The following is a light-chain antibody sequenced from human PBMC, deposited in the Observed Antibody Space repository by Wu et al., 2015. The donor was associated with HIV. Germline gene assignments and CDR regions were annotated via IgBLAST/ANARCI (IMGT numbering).Light chain of an antibody. CDR1: QSLGRNY. CDR2: GAS. Sequence: EIVLTQSPGTLSVSPGETVILSCRASQSLGRNYLSWYQQKPGQAPRLLIYGASNRDTDIPDRFSGSGSGTDFSLIINRLEPEDFAVYYCHQYDNPPQTFGQGTKVEIK. CDR3: HQYDNPPQT. V-gene: IGKV3-20*01. J-gene: IGKJ1*01.